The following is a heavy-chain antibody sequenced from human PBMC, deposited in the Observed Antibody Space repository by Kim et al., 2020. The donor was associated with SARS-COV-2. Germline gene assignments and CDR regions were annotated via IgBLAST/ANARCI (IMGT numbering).Heavy chain of an antibody. Sequence: SETLSLTCAVYGGSFSGYYWSWIRQPPGKGLEWIGEINHSGSTNYNPSLKSRVTISVDTSKNQFSLKLSSVTAADTAVYYCARGSRTPGYSYGYYYYGM. J-gene: IGHJ6*01. CDR2: INHSGST. D-gene: IGHD5-18*01. V-gene: IGHV4-34*01. CDR3: ARGSRTPGYSYGYYYYGM. CDR1: GGSFSGYY.